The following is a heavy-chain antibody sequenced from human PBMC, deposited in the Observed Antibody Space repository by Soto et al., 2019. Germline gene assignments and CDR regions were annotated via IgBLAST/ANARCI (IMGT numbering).Heavy chain of an antibody. CDR3: ASLHSGYAFELHH. D-gene: IGHD5-12*01. J-gene: IGHJ5*02. V-gene: IGHV4-39*01. CDR1: GVPIITDTYY. Sequence: QVQLQESGPGLVKPSETLSLTCTVSGVPIITDTYYWVWVRQPPGKGLEWIGTVFYTGGTYYNTSLKTRVTISVDTYKKQFFLQLTSVVAADTDVYFCASLHSGYAFELHHWGRGNLVTVAS. CDR2: VFYTGGT.